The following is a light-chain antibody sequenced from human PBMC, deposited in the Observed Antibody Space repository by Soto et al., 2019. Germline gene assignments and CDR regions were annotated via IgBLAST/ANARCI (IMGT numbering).Light chain of an antibody. V-gene: IGKV1-5*03. CDR3: QQYNSYWT. CDR1: QTISSW. CDR2: KAS. Sequence: DIQMTQSTSTLSVSVGDRVTSTCRASQTISSWLAWYQQKPGKAPKLLIYKASTLKSGVPSRFSGRGSGTEFTLTISSLQPDDFATYYCQQYNSYWTFGQGTKVDI. J-gene: IGKJ1*01.